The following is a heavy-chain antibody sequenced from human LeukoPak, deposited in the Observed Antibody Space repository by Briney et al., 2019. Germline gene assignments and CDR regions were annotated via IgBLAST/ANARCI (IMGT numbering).Heavy chain of an antibody. V-gene: IGHV4-61*01. CDR2: IYYSGST. D-gene: IGHD4-17*01. CDR1: GGSVSSGSCY. Sequence: SETLSLTCTVSGGSVSSGSCYWSWIRQPPGKGLEWIGYIYYSGSTNYNPSLKSRVTISVDTSKNQFSLKLSSVTAADTAVYYCASEHARGDYKGSFDYWGQGTLVTVSS. CDR3: ASEHARGDYKGSFDY. J-gene: IGHJ4*02.